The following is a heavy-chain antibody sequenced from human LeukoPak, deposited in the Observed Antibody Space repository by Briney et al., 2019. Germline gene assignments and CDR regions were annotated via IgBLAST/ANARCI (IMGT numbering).Heavy chain of an antibody. CDR2: IIGNGGST. J-gene: IGHJ4*02. D-gene: IGHD1/OR15-1a*01. CDR3: ARRANNDEIGHYYFGY. CDR1: VFTSSAYT. V-gene: IGHV3-23*01. Sequence: GGSLRLSCAAPVFTSSAYTLCGGSQAPGKGLEWVSTIIGNGGSTFYADSVKGRFTISRDNSKNTLSLQMNSLRVEDTAVYYCARRANNDEIGHYYFGYWGQGTLVTVSS.